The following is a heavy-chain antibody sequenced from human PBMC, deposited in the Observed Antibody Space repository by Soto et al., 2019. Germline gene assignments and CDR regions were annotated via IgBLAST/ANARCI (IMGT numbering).Heavy chain of an antibody. J-gene: IGHJ4*02. D-gene: IGHD6-13*01. CDR3: ATSENIPSAGAFDY. Sequence: QVQLQESGPGLVKPSGTLSLTCAVSGGSISRSNWWSWVRQPPGKGLEWIGEIYHSGSTNYNPSPNNRGTISVDKSNNQFSLKLSSVTAADTAVYYCATSENIPSAGAFDYWGQGTLVTVSS. CDR1: GGSISRSNW. CDR2: IYHSGST. V-gene: IGHV4-4*02.